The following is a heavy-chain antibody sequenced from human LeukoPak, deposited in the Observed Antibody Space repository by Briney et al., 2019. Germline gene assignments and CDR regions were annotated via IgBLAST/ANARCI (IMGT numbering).Heavy chain of an antibody. J-gene: IGHJ4*02. Sequence: SETLSLTCAVYGGSFRGYYWSWIRQPPGKGLEGIGEINHSGSTNYNPPLKSRVTISVDTSKNQFSLKLRSVTAADTAVYYCARGGSSSCSPPCAIDYWGQGTLVTVSS. V-gene: IGHV4-34*01. CDR1: GGSFRGYY. D-gene: IGHD6-6*01. CDR2: INHSGST. CDR3: ARGGSSSCSPPCAIDY.